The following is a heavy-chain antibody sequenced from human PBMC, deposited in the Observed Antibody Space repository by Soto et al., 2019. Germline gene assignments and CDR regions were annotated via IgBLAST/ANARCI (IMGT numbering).Heavy chain of an antibody. J-gene: IGHJ4*02. D-gene: IGHD4-17*01. CDR2: ISAYNGNT. CDR1: GYTFTSYG. Sequence: ASVKVSCKASGYTFTSYGISWVRQAPGQGLEWMGRISAYNGNTNYAQKLQGRVTMTTDTSTSTAYMELRSLRSDDTAVYYCARLAFTTVVTYYFDYWGQGTLVTVSS. CDR3: ARLAFTTVVTYYFDY. V-gene: IGHV1-18*04.